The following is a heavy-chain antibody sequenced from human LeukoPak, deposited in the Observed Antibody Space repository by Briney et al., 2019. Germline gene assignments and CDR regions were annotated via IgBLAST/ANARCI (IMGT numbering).Heavy chain of an antibody. CDR2: IYYSGTT. J-gene: IGHJ2*01. V-gene: IGHV4-59*01. CDR3: ARGGWSLDL. Sequence: SETLSLTCTVSGGSMTGSYWSWIRQPPGRGLEWIGYIYYSGTTNYNPPLKSRVTISVDTSKNQFSLKLTSVTAADTAVYFCARGGWSLDLWGRGTLVAVSS. CDR1: GGSMTGSY. D-gene: IGHD1-26*01.